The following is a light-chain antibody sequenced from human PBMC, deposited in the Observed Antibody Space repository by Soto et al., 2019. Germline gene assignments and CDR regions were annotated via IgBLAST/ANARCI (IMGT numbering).Light chain of an antibody. CDR2: DVS. Sequence: QSVLTQPASVSGSPGQSITISCTGTSSDVGGYNYVSWYQQHPGKAPKLMIYDVSNRPSGVSNRFSGSKSGNTASLTISGLQAEDEADYYCSSYTSSSTRGVFGTGNKVTDL. CDR3: SSYTSSSTRGV. J-gene: IGLJ1*01. CDR1: SSDVGGYNY. V-gene: IGLV2-14*01.